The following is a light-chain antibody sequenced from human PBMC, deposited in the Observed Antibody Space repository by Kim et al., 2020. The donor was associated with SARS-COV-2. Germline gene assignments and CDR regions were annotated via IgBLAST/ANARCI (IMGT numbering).Light chain of an antibody. CDR1: QRVKRY. CDR3: QQSSITPHT. CDR2: AAS. V-gene: IGKV1-39*01. Sequence: DIQMTQSPSSLSASVGDRVTITCRASQRVKRYLNWYQKKPGEAPKVLIYAASTLQSGVPSRFSGSGSDIDFTLTITSLQPEDFATYYCQQSSITPHTFGQGTKLEIK. J-gene: IGKJ2*01.